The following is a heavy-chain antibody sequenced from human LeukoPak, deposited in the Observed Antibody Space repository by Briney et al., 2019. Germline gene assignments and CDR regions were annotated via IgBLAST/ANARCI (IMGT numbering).Heavy chain of an antibody. CDR1: GYTLTSNG. J-gene: IGHJ4*02. V-gene: IGHV1-18*04. D-gene: IGHD3-9*01. CDR3: ARWRGANVLRYFDYEMEPAAPSGHFDY. CDR2: ISVYNGNT. Sequence: ASMKVSCKASGYTLTSNGISWVRQAPGQGLEWMGWISVYNGNTNYAQKFQGRVTMTTDTPTSTAYMELRSLRSDDTAVYYCARWRGANVLRYFDYEMEPAAPSGHFDYWGQGTLVTVSS.